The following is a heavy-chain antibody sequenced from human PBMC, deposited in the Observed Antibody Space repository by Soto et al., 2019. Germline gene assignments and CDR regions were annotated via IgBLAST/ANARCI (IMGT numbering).Heavy chain of an antibody. J-gene: IGHJ6*02. D-gene: IGHD6-13*01. CDR2: INHSGST. CDR3: ARAKSAAGTLLRYGMDV. Sequence: SETLSLTCAVYGVSFSGYYWSWIRQPPGKGLEWIGEINHSGSTNYNPSLKSRVTISVDTSKNQFSLKLSSVTAADTAVYYCARAKSAAGTLLRYGMDVWGQGTTVTVSS. V-gene: IGHV4-34*01. CDR1: GVSFSGYY.